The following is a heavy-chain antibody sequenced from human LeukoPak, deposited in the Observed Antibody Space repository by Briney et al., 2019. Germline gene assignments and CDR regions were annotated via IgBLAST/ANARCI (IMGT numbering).Heavy chain of an antibody. D-gene: IGHD2-2*01. CDR1: GYSLSELS. Sequence: ASVKVSCKVSGYSLSELSIHWVRQAPGKGLEWMGGFDPEDDEAIYAQSLQGRVTMTEDTSTDTAYMELSGLTSDDAAVYYCARVSPYYCSSTSCSRHGMDVWGQGTTVTVSS. CDR2: FDPEDDEA. CDR3: ARVSPYYCSSTSCSRHGMDV. J-gene: IGHJ6*02. V-gene: IGHV1-24*01.